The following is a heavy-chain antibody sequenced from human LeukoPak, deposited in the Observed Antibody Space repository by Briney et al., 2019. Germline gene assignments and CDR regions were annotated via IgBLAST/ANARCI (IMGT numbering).Heavy chain of an antibody. CDR1: GYTFTGYY. D-gene: IGHD1-20*01. CDR3: ARVRYNWNRQPGFDY. CDR2: INPNSGGT. J-gene: IGHJ4*02. Sequence: ASVKVSCKASGYTFTGYYMHWVRQAPGQGLEWMGWINPNSGGTNYAQKFQGRVTMTRDTSISTAYMELSRLRSDDTAVYYCARVRYNWNRQPGFDYWGQGTLVTVSS. V-gene: IGHV1-2*02.